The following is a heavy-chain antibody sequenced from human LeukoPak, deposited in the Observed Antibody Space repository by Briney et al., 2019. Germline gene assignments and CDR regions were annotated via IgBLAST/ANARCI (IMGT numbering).Heavy chain of an antibody. CDR3: ARGREIIVVAAAAFDN. CDR1: GFTFSTYG. J-gene: IGHJ3*02. D-gene: IGHD2-2*01. Sequence: PGGSLRLSCAASGFTFSTYGMHWVRQAPGKGLEWVAVIWYDGSNKYYADSVKGRFTISRDNSKNTLFLQMNSLRAEDTAVYYCARGREIIVVAAAAFDNWGQGTMVTVSS. CDR2: IWYDGSNK. V-gene: IGHV3-33*01.